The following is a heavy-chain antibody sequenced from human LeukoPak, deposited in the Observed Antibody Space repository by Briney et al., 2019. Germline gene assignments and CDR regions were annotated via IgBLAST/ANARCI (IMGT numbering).Heavy chain of an antibody. CDR2: ISSSSSYI. D-gene: IGHD6-19*01. Sequence: GGSLRLSCAASGFTFSSYSMNWVRQAPGKGLEWVSSISSSSSYIYYADPVKGRFTISRDNAKNSLYLQMNSLRAEDTAVYYCASRIAVAGTAPDYWGQGTLVTVSS. V-gene: IGHV3-21*01. J-gene: IGHJ4*02. CDR3: ASRIAVAGTAPDY. CDR1: GFTFSSYS.